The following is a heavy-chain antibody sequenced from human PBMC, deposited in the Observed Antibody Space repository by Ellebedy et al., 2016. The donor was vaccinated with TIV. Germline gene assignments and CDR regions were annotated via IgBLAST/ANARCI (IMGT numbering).Heavy chain of an antibody. CDR2: ISSSSSYI. Sequence: GESLKISXAASGFSFSTYDMNWVRQAPGKGLEWVSSISSSSSYIYYADSVKGRFTISRDNAKNSLYLQMNSLRAEDTAVYYCTSLGYTVDYWGQGTLVTVSS. V-gene: IGHV3-21*01. D-gene: IGHD1-1*01. CDR1: GFSFSTYD. J-gene: IGHJ4*02. CDR3: TSLGYTVDY.